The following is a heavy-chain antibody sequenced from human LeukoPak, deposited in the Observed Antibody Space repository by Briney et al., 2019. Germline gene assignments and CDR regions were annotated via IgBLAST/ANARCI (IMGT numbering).Heavy chain of an antibody. CDR3: AKDIKRSAAGTFDY. Sequence: PGGSLRLSCAASGLTFSSYGMHWVRQAPGKGLEWVAFIQYDGSNKYYADSVKGRFTISRDNSKSTLYLQMNSLRAEDTAVYYCAKDIKRSAAGTFDYWGQGTLVTVSS. CDR1: GLTFSSYG. J-gene: IGHJ4*02. D-gene: IGHD6-13*01. V-gene: IGHV3-30*02. CDR2: IQYDGSNK.